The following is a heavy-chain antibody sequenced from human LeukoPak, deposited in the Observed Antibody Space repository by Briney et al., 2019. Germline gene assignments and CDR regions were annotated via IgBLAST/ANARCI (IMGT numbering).Heavy chain of an antibody. Sequence: GASVKVSCKASGYTFTSYGISWVRQAPGQGLEWMGWISAYNGNTNYAQKLQGRVTMTTDTSTSTAYMELRSLRSDDTAVYYCARDWYNYYYDSKGLLGYWGQGTLVTVSS. CDR3: ARDWYNYYYDSKGLLGY. J-gene: IGHJ4*02. V-gene: IGHV1-18*01. CDR2: ISAYNGNT. CDR1: GYTFTSYG. D-gene: IGHD3-22*01.